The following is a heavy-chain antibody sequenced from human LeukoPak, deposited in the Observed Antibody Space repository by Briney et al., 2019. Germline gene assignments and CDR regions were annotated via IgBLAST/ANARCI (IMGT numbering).Heavy chain of an antibody. J-gene: IGHJ4*02. D-gene: IGHD6-13*01. V-gene: IGHV3-48*03. CDR3: ARGGDFSSNWYVFYY. CDR2: VSSSGSTI. CDR1: GFTFSSYE. Sequence: GGSLRLSCAASGFTFSSYEMNWVRQAPGKGLEWVSYVSSSGSTIYYADSVKGRFTISRDNAKNSLYLQVDSLGAEDTAVYHCARGGDFSSNWYVFYYWGQGTLVTVSS.